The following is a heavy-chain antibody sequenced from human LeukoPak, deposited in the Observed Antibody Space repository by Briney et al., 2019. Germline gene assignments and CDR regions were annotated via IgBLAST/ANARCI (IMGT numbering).Heavy chain of an antibody. J-gene: IGHJ4*02. CDR2: ISAYNGNT. CDR3: ARGSPSGYDYQPFDY. V-gene: IGHV1-18*01. D-gene: IGHD5-12*01. Sequence: ASVKVSCKASGYIFTSYGISWVRQAPGQGLEWMGWISAYNGNTNYAQKLQGRVTMTTDTSTSTAYMELRSLRSDDTAVYYCARGSPSGYDYQPFDYWGQGTLVTVSS. CDR1: GYIFTSYG.